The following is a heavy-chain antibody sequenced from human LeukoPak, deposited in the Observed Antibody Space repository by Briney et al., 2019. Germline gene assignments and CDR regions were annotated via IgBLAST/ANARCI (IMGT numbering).Heavy chain of an antibody. Sequence: GGSLRLSCAASGFTFSSYWMSWVRQAPGKGLEWVANIKQDGSEKYYVDSVKGRFTISRDDAKNSLYLQMNSLRAEDTAVYYCARVAILGSFDYWGQGTLVTVSS. CDR1: GFTFSSYW. V-gene: IGHV3-7*05. D-gene: IGHD3-3*01. CDR2: IKQDGSEK. J-gene: IGHJ4*02. CDR3: ARVAILGSFDY.